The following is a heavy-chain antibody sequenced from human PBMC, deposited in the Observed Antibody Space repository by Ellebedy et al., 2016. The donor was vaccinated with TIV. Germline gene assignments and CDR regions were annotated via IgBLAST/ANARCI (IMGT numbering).Heavy chain of an antibody. CDR1: GFSVNSYF. CDR2: IYNDGGT. D-gene: IGHD4-17*01. CDR3: ARDPRGGGDYGDNWFDP. Sequence: GESLKISCAASGFSVNSYFMSWVRQTPGKGLEWVSVIYNDGGTNYTDSVKGRFTISRDNSEKKLYLQTNSLRAEDTAIYYCARDPRGGGDYGDNWFDPWGQGTLVTVSS. V-gene: IGHV3-66*01. J-gene: IGHJ5*02.